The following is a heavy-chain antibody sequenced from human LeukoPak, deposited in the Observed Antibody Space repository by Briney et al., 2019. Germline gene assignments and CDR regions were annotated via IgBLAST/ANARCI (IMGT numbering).Heavy chain of an antibody. Sequence: SETLSLTCTVSGGSISSSSYYWGWIRQPPGKGLEWIGSIYHSGSTYYNPSLKNRVTISVDTSKNQFSLKLSSVTAADTAVYYCARGVYCTSLCDAFDIWGQGTMVTVSS. CDR2: IYHSGST. J-gene: IGHJ3*02. CDR1: GGSISSSSYY. CDR3: ARGVYCTSLCDAFDI. D-gene: IGHD2-8*01. V-gene: IGHV4-39*07.